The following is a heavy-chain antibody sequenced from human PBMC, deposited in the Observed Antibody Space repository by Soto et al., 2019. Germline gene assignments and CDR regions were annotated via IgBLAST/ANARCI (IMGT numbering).Heavy chain of an antibody. V-gene: IGHV3-30*04. CDR1: GFSFSRYA. CDR2: ISKDGSHK. Sequence: GGSLRLSCAASGFSFSRYAIHWVRQAPGKGLEWVAVISKDGSHKYYLDSVKGRFTISRDNSKNILYLQMNSLRDEDTAVYYCARSRSGAVADSFDFWGQGTLVTVSS. J-gene: IGHJ4*02. D-gene: IGHD3-10*01. CDR3: ARSRSGAVADSFDF.